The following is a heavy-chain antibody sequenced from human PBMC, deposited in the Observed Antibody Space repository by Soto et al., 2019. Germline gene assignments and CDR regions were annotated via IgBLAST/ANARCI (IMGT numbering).Heavy chain of an antibody. V-gene: IGHV1-18*01. D-gene: IGHD5-18*01. Sequence: QVQLVQSGVEVKKPGASVKVSCKASGYSFNTYGISWVRLAPGQGLEWMGWISGYNGNRNYAQKLQGRVTVTADTSTSTAYMELRSLGSDDTAVYYCARGVDTAMVPYSFDYWGQGTLVTVSS. CDR1: GYSFNTYG. J-gene: IGHJ4*02. CDR2: ISGYNGNR. CDR3: ARGVDTAMVPYSFDY.